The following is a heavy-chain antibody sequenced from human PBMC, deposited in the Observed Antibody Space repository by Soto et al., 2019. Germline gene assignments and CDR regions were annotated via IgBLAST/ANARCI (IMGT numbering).Heavy chain of an antibody. CDR3: ARTDYYDSSGYAGPFDY. CDR1: GGSISSGGYY. CDR2: IYYSGST. Sequence: SETLSLTCTVSGGSISSGGYYWSWIRQHPGKGLEWIGYIYYSGSTYYNPSLTSRVTISVDTSKNQFSLKLSSVTAADTAVYYCARTDYYDSSGYAGPFDYWGQGTLVTVSS. D-gene: IGHD3-22*01. V-gene: IGHV4-31*03. J-gene: IGHJ4*02.